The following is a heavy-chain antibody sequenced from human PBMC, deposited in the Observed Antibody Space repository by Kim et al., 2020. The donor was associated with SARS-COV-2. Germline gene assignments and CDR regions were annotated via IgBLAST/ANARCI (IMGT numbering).Heavy chain of an antibody. CDR1: GGSISSSSYY. J-gene: IGHJ6*02. CDR2: IFDSGST. D-gene: IGHD3-10*01. Sequence: SETLSLTCTVSGGSISSSSYYWGWIRQPPGKGLEWIGSIFDSGSTNYNPSLKSRVTISVDTSENQFSLKVSSVTAADTAVYYCARYGSGRYYYGMDVWG. CDR3: ARYGSGRYYYGMDV. V-gene: IGHV4-39*01.